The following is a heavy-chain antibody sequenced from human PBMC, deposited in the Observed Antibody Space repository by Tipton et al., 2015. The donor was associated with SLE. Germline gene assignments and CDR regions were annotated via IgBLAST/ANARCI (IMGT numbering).Heavy chain of an antibody. CDR1: GASMRVRPW. V-gene: IGHV4-31*03. J-gene: IGHJ3*02. CDR3: VRGEADVFHI. CDR2: IFYSGST. Sequence: TLSLTCSVIGASMRVRPWWSWVRQPPGKGLEWIGYIFYSGSTFYNPSLKSRLTISVDTSKNQFSLKLSSVTAADTAVYYCVRGEADVFHIWGQGTVVSVSS.